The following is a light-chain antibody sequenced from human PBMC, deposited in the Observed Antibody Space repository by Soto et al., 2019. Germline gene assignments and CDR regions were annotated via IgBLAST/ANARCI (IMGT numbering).Light chain of an antibody. CDR1: SSDVGAYNY. Sequence: QSVLTQPPSASGSPGQSVAISCTGTSSDVGAYNYVAWYQQHPGKVPKLMIYEVSKRPSGVPDRFSGSKSGNTASLTVSGLQADDEADYYRSSYAGSDVFVFGTGTKVTAL. CDR3: SSYAGSDVFV. CDR2: EVS. J-gene: IGLJ1*01. V-gene: IGLV2-8*01.